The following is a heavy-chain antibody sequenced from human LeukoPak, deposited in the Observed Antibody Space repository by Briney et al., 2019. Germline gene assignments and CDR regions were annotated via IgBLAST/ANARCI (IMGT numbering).Heavy chain of an antibody. J-gene: IGHJ6*03. CDR3: TTARGCSSTSCYTQAYYYYYYYMDV. D-gene: IGHD2-2*02. V-gene: IGHV3-48*04. CDR2: ISSSSSTI. CDR1: GFTFSSYS. Sequence: GGSLRLSCAASGFTFSSYSMNWVRQAPGKGLEWVSYISSSSSTIYYADSVKGRFTISRDNAKNSLYLQMNSLRAEDTAVYYCTTARGCSSTSCYTQAYYYYYYYMDVWGKGTTVTVSS.